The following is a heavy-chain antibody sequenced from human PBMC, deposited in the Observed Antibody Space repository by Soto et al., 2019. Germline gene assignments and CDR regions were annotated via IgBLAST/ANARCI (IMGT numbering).Heavy chain of an antibody. CDR1: GYSFSFYW. V-gene: IGHV5-51*01. J-gene: IGHJ3*02. CDR3: ATAYVYDFENSNYYRDAFDI. CDR2: MYPDDSDI. Sequence: GESLKISCKASGYSFSFYWIGWVRQMPGKGLEWMAIMYPDDSDIRYSPSFEAHVTISADKSTSTAFLQWSSLKASDTAMYYCATAYVYDFENSNYYRDAFDIWGQGTLVTVSS. D-gene: IGHD3-22*01.